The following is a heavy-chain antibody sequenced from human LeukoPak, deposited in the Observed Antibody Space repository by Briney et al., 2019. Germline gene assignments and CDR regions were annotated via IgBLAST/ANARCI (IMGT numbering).Heavy chain of an antibody. D-gene: IGHD3-10*02. CDR3: AKDVVRGYHGGWYFDY. Sequence: PGGSLRLSCAASGFTFSSYALSGVRQAPGKGLEWVSAISGSGGSTYYADSVKGRFTISIDNSKNTLYLQMNSLRAEDTAVYYCAKDVVRGYHGGWYFDYWGQGTLVTVSS. CDR1: GFTFSSYA. V-gene: IGHV3-23*01. J-gene: IGHJ4*02. CDR2: ISGSGGST.